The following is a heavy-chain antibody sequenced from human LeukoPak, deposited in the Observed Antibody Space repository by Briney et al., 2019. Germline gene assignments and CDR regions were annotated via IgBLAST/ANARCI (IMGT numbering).Heavy chain of an antibody. CDR1: GYSLSSYG. CDR3: ARDRGSAAAGIIDY. CDR2: ISAYNGNT. J-gene: IGHJ4*02. V-gene: IGHV1-18*01. D-gene: IGHD6-13*01. Sequence: VGSAKVSCKHSGYSLSSYGICWVRPAPGQGVGWVGWISAYNGNTNYAHKLQGRVTMTTDTSTSTAYMELRSLRSDDTAVYYCARDRGSAAAGIIDYWGQGTLVTVSS.